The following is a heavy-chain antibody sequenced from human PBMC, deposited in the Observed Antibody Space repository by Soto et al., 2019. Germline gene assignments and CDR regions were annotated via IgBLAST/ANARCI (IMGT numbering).Heavy chain of an antibody. J-gene: IGHJ4*02. D-gene: IGHD6-6*01. CDR2: INHSGST. V-gene: IGHV4-34*01. CDR1: GGSFSGYY. CDR3: AIGYIEARPVTYFDY. Sequence: QVQLQQWGAGLLKPSETLSLTCAVYGGSFSGYYWSWIRQPPGKGLEWIGEINHSGSTNYNPSLKSRVTISVDTSKNQFSLKLSSVTAADTAVYSCAIGYIEARPVTYFDYWGQGTLVTVSS.